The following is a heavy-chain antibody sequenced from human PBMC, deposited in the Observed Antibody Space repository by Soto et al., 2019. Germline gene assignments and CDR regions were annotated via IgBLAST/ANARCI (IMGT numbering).Heavy chain of an antibody. CDR2: IYHSGTT. J-gene: IGHJ5*02. CDR3: ARAHLYSGSGNYYNLMFDH. Sequence: SETLSLTCAVSGGSVSAAGCSWSWIRQPPGGGLVWIGYIYHSGTTLYNPPLKTRLTISLDKSNNQFSPRLKSTTAADTAAYYCARAHLYSGSGNYYNLMFDHWGQGTQVTVSS. D-gene: IGHD3-10*01. CDR1: GGSVSAAGCS. V-gene: IGHV4-30-2*01.